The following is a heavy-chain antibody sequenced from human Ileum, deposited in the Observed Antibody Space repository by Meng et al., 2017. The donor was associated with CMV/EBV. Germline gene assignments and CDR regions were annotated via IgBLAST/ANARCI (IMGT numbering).Heavy chain of an antibody. CDR2: IYTSGTP. V-gene: IGHV4-4*07. CDR1: GGSISNNY. CDR3: ARNYGSGNWNFFHY. Sequence: QESGPGLVKPPETLSLPCHASGGSISNNYWCWCGHPAGKGLEWIAHIYTSGTPTYNPSLKSRVTMSVDTYRNQFSLKLTSVTAADTAVYYCARNYGSGNWNFFHYWGQGTLVTVSS. J-gene: IGHJ4*02. D-gene: IGHD3-10*01.